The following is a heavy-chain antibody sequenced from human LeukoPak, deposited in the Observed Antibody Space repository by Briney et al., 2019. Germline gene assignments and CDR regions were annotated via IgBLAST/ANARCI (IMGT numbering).Heavy chain of an antibody. V-gene: IGHV3-7*01. J-gene: IGHJ4*02. CDR2: INQDGSDK. D-gene: IGHD1-1*01. CDR3: ARLTGTTGFDY. Sequence: GGSLRLSCEASGFPFSSYWMSWVRQAPGKGLAWVANINQDGSDKYYVDSVKGRFTISRDNAKNSLYLQLNSLRADDTAVYYCARLTGTTGFDYWGQGTLVTVSS. CDR1: GFPFSSYW.